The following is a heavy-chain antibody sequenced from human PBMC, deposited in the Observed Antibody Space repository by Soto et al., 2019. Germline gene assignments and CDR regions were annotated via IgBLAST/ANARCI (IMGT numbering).Heavy chain of an antibody. Sequence: QVQLVESGGGVVQPGRSLRLSCAASGFTFSSYAMHWVRQAPGKGLEWVAVISYDGSNKYYADSVKGRFTISRDNSKKPLYLPMNRLRGEDTAVYYCARGGGYNYLNWFDPWGQGTLVTVSS. V-gene: IGHV3-30-3*01. CDR3: ARGGGYNYLNWFDP. CDR1: GFTFSSYA. CDR2: ISYDGSNK. D-gene: IGHD5-12*01. J-gene: IGHJ5*02.